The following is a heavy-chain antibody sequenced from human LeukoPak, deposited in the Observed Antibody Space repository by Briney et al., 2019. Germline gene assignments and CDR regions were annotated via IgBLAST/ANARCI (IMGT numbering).Heavy chain of an antibody. CDR2: ISYDGTNK. J-gene: IGHJ5*02. Sequence: GGSLILSCAASGFTFSSYAVPWVRQAPGKGLEWVAMISYDGTNKYYAGSVKGRFTISRDNSKNTLYLQMNGLRAGDTAVYYCTRDILWSGGNSGFDPWGQGTLVTVSS. D-gene: IGHD3-10*01. CDR1: GFTFSSYA. V-gene: IGHV3-30*04. CDR3: TRDILWSGGNSGFDP.